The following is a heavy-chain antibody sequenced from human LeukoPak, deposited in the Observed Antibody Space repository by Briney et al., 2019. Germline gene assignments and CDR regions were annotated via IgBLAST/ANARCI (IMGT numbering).Heavy chain of an antibody. CDR2: INHSGST. Sequence: SETLSLTCAVYGGSFSGYCWSWIRQPPGKGLEWIGEINHSGSTNYNPSLKSRVTISVDTSKNQFSLKLSSVTAADTAVYYCARTRGYCSSTSCRNFDYWGQGTLVTVSS. V-gene: IGHV4-34*01. CDR3: ARTRGYCSSTSCRNFDY. J-gene: IGHJ4*02. CDR1: GGSFSGYC. D-gene: IGHD2-2*01.